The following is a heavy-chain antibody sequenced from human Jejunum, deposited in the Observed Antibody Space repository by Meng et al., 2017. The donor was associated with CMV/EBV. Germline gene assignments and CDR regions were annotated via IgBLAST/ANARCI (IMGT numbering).Heavy chain of an antibody. CDR2: IIAIFKTP. CDR1: GGSVNNYA. Sequence: QGQFMQSGAGVKEPGSSMKVSCKSSGGSVNNYAFNWVRQAPGQGLEWMGGIIAIFKTPNYAQKFQGRLTITADESTGTSYMELTSLTSEDTAVYYCARGFLNGYQPFDYWGQGTLVTVSS. D-gene: IGHD5-24*01. CDR3: ARGFLNGYQPFDY. J-gene: IGHJ4*02. V-gene: IGHV1-69*12.